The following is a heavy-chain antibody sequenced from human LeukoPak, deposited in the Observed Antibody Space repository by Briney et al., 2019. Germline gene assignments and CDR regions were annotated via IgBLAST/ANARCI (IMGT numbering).Heavy chain of an antibody. J-gene: IGHJ4*02. V-gene: IGHV3-15*01. D-gene: IGHD2-21*01. CDR3: TTDGDGPLKYFDY. Sequence: PGRSLRLSCAASGFIFSNAGMSWVRQAPGKGLEWIGHIKSKNEGGTTDYAAPVKGRFTVLRDDSKSTLYLQMNGLKAEDTAIYYCTTDGDGPLKYFDYWGQGTQVAVSS. CDR1: GFIFSNAG. CDR2: IKSKNEGGTT.